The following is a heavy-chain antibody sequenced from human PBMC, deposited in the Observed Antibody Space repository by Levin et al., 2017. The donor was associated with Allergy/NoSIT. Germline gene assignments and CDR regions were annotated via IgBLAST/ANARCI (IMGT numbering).Heavy chain of an antibody. CDR1: GFIFSNYY. J-gene: IGHJ3*02. Sequence: GGSLKISCAASGFIFSNYYMDWVRQAPGKGLEWVARVRPKTRSYTTQYAASVKGRFTISRDDSRSSLFLQMDSLRSEDTALYYCVRGFNSFDIWGQGTMVTVSS. V-gene: IGHV3-72*01. D-gene: IGHD5-24*01. CDR3: VRGFNSFDI. CDR2: VRPKTRSYTT.